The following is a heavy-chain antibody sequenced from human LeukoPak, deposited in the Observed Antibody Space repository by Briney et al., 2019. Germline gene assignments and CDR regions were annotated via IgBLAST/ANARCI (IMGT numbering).Heavy chain of an antibody. CDR3: ARDGATGVLDH. V-gene: IGHV4-31*03. Sequence: SQTLSLTCTVSGGSIRSAGYSWFWIRQFPGKGLEWIGYIYYSGSTAYNPSLKSRVSISLDTSENQFSLNLTSVTAADTAVYFCARDGATGVLDHWGQGTLVTVSS. D-gene: IGHD7-27*01. CDR2: IYYSGST. CDR1: GGSIRSAGYS. J-gene: IGHJ4*02.